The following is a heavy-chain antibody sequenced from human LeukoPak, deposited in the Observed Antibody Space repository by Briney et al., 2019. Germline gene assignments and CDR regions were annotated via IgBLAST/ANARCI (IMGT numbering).Heavy chain of an antibody. CDR3: AKEASSWHRSFDY. V-gene: IGHV3-23*01. D-gene: IGHD6-13*01. Sequence: GGSLRLSCAASGFTFNIYAMSWVRQAPGKGLEWVSAISGSGGSTYYADSVKGRFTISRDNSKNTLYLQMNSLGAEDTAVYYCAKEASSWHRSFDYWGQGTLVTVSS. CDR1: GFTFNIYA. J-gene: IGHJ4*02. CDR2: ISGSGGST.